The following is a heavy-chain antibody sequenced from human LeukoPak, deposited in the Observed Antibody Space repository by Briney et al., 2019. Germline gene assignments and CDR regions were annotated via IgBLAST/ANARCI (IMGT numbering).Heavy chain of an antibody. D-gene: IGHD6-13*01. J-gene: IGHJ4*02. Sequence: GRSLRLSCAASGFTFSSYGMHWVRQAPGKGLEWVAVISYDGSNKYYADSVKGRFTISRDSSKNTLYLQMNSLRAEDTAVYYCAIGERIAAASKPFDYWGQGTLVTVSS. CDR1: GFTFSSYG. CDR2: ISYDGSNK. CDR3: AIGERIAAASKPFDY. V-gene: IGHV3-30*19.